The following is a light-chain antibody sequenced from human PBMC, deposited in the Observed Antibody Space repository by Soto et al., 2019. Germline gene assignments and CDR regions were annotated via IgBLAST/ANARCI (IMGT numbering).Light chain of an antibody. CDR3: VAWDDNLSARV. CDR2: MNN. J-gene: IGLJ3*02. CDR1: RSNIGSSI. Sequence: QLVLTQPPSLSGTPGQTVTISCIGSRSNIGSSIVHWYQQLPGTAPKHLIYMNNQRPSGVPDRFSGSKSGTSAALVISGLRSEDEADYYCVAWDDNLSARVFGGGTKVTVL. V-gene: IGLV1-47*01.